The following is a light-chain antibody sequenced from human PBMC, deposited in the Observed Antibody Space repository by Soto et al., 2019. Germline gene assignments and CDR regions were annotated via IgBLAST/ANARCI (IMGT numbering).Light chain of an antibody. V-gene: IGLV2-14*01. J-gene: IGLJ2*01. CDR2: EVS. Sequence: QSALTQPASVSGSPGQSITISCTGTSSDVGAYKYVSWYQHHPGKAPKLMIYEVSNRPSGVSNRFSGSKSGNTASLTISGLQAEDEANYYCSSYTSTSPIFGGGTKVTVL. CDR3: SSYTSTSPI. CDR1: SSDVGAYKY.